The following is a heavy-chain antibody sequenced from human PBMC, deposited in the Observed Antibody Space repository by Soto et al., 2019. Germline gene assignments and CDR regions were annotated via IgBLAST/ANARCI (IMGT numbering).Heavy chain of an antibody. V-gene: IGHV3-66*01. CDR3: ARDPGLRNGMSA. CDR2: IYSDGST. D-gene: IGHD1-20*01. Sequence: EVQVVESGGDLVQPGGSLRLSCAASGFNVNSDYMHWVRQAPGKGLEWVSVIYSDGSTYYADSVKGRFSISRDNSKNMLNLEMSSLRAEDTAVYYCARDPGLRNGMSAWGQGTLVTVSS. CDR1: GFNVNSDY. J-gene: IGHJ4*03.